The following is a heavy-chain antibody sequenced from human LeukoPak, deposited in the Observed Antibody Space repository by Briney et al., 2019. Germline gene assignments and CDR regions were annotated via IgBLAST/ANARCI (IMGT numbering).Heavy chain of an antibody. CDR2: IYSGGST. CDR1: GFTVSSSY. J-gene: IGHJ6*02. Sequence: GGSLRLSCAASGFTVSSSYMTWVRQAPGKGLEWVSLIYSGGSTYYADSVKGRFTISRHNLKNTVDLQMNSLRAEDTAVYYCARDSSGWANYYYGMDVWGRGTTATVSS. V-gene: IGHV3-53*04. D-gene: IGHD6-19*01. CDR3: ARDSSGWANYYYGMDV.